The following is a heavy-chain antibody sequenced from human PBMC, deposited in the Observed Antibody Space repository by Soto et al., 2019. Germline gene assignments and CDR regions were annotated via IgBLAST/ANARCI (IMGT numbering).Heavy chain of an antibody. D-gene: IGHD5-12*01. J-gene: IGHJ2*01. CDR2: IVPILGRA. CDR1: GGTFSSYT. CDR3: ATTWHREYSGYDCRRHWYFDL. V-gene: IGHV1-69*02. Sequence: QVQLVQSGAEVKKPGSSVKVSCKASGGTFSSYTIGWVRQAPGQGLEWMGRIVPILGRANYAQQFQGRGTITADTSTSTAYMELSSLISEDTAVYYCATTWHREYSGYDCRRHWYFDLWGPGTLVTVSS.